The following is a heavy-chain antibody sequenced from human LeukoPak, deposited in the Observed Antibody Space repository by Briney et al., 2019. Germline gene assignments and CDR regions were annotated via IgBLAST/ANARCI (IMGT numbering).Heavy chain of an antibody. D-gene: IGHD3-22*01. CDR2: IHHRGAT. V-gene: IGHV4-34*01. CDR3: ARGILGYYYFDL. Sequence: SETLSLTCVVSGGSFSGYYWSWIRQAPGKGLEWIGEIHHRGATNYKPSLRSRVTISGDTSKDQFSLTLTSVTAADTAVYYCARGILGYYYFDLWGRGTLVTVSS. CDR1: GGSFSGYY. J-gene: IGHJ2*01.